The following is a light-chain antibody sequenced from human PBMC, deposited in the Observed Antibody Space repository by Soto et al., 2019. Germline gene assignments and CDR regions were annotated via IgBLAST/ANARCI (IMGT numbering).Light chain of an antibody. Sequence: QSALTQPASVSGSPGQSITISCTGTSSDVGGYNYVSWYQQHSGKAPKLMIYEVSYRPSGVSNRFSGSKSGNTASLTLSGLQAEDEADYYCSSYTSSSTYVFGTGTKVTVL. CDR2: EVS. V-gene: IGLV2-14*01. CDR3: SSYTSSSTYV. J-gene: IGLJ1*01. CDR1: SSDVGGYNY.